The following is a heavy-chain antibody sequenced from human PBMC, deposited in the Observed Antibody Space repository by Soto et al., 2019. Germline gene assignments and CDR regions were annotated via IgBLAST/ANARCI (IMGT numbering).Heavy chain of an antibody. CDR3: ARDPSLAVALQTHFDY. CDR1: GFTFDSYS. V-gene: IGHV3-48*02. CDR2: ISSSSSTI. D-gene: IGHD6-19*01. J-gene: IGHJ4*02. Sequence: EVQLVESGGGLVQPGGSLRLSCAASGFTFDSYSMNWVRQAPGKGLEWVSYISSSSSTIYYTDSVKGRFTISRDKAKNALYLQMNSLRDEDTAVYYCARDPSLAVALQTHFDYWGQGTLVTVSS.